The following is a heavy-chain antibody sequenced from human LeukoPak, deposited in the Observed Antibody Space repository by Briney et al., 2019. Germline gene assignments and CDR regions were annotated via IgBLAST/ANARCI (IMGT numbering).Heavy chain of an antibody. Sequence: GGSLRLSCSASGFTFSNYAMHWVRQAPGMGLEYVSAISSNGDSTYYADSVKGRFIISRDNSKNSLSLQMSSLRPEDTAVYYCVKSASSFGANWFDPWGQGTLVTVSS. CDR3: VKSASSFGANWFDP. J-gene: IGHJ5*02. V-gene: IGHV3-64D*09. D-gene: IGHD3-3*01. CDR2: ISSNGDST. CDR1: GFTFSNYA.